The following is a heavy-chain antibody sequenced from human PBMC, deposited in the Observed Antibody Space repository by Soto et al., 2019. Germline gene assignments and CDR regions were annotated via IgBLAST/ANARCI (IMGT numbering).Heavy chain of an antibody. J-gene: IGHJ5*02. Sequence: SETLSLTCTVSGGSISSGGYYWSWIRQHPGKGLEWIGYIYYSGSTYYNPSLKSRVTISVDTSKNQFSLRLSSVTAADTAVYYCARDHSPGYYYGSGSPSWFDPWGQGTLVTVSS. CDR2: IYYSGST. CDR1: GGSISSGGYY. CDR3: ARDHSPGYYYGSGSPSWFDP. D-gene: IGHD3-10*01. V-gene: IGHV4-31*03.